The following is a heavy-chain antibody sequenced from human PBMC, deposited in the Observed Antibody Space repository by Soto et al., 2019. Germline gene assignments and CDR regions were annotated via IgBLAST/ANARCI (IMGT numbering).Heavy chain of an antibody. CDR2: IYYSGRT. CDR3: ARFVVNFGDNDIGSDH. D-gene: IGHD4-17*01. J-gene: IGHJ5*02. CDR1: GASISSSSYY. Sequence: PSETLSLTCTVYGASISSSSYYWGWIRQPPGKGLEWVGSIYYSGRTYYNPALKSRVTISVDTSKNQFSLKLSSVTAADTAVYSCARFVVNFGDNDIGSDHWGQAPLVT. V-gene: IGHV4-39*01.